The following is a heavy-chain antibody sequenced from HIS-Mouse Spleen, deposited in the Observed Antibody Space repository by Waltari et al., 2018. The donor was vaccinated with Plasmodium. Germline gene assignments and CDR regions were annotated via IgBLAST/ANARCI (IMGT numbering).Heavy chain of an antibody. Sequence: QVQLVQSGAEVKKPGASVTVSCKASGYNFTGYYMPWVRPAPGQGLEGMGWINPNSGGTNYAQKFQGRVTMTRDTSISTAYMELSRLRSDDTAVYYCARVLGYKAAAGTFVEYFQHWGQGTLVTVSS. CDR3: ARVLGYKAAAGTFVEYFQH. V-gene: IGHV1-2*02. J-gene: IGHJ1*01. CDR2: INPNSGGT. D-gene: IGHD6-13*01. CDR1: GYNFTGYY.